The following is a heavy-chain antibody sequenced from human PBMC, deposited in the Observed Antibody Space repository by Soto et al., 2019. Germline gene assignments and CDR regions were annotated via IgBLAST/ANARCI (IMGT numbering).Heavy chain of an antibody. J-gene: IGHJ4*02. D-gene: IGHD2-2*01. CDR2: ISYDGRNK. CDR3: ARDREVVPAAMPGAVDY. V-gene: IGHV3-30*04. Sequence: QVQLVESGGGVVQPGRSLRLSCAASGFTFSSYAMHWVRQAPGKGLEWVAVISYDGRNKYYADSVKGRFIISRDNSKNTLYLQMNSLRAEDTAVYYCARDREVVPAAMPGAVDYWGQGTLVTVSS. CDR1: GFTFSSYA.